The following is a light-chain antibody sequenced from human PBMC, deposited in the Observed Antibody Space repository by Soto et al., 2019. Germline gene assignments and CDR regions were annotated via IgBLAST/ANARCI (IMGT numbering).Light chain of an antibody. CDR2: GAS. Sequence: EIVLTQSPGTLSLSPGERATLSCRASQIVSDNYLAWYQQKPGQTPRLLIYGASSRATDIPDRFSGSGSGTDFTLTITRLEPEDFAVYHCQQYGDSHLTFGGGTKVDIK. J-gene: IGKJ4*01. CDR1: QIVSDNY. V-gene: IGKV3-20*01. CDR3: QQYGDSHLT.